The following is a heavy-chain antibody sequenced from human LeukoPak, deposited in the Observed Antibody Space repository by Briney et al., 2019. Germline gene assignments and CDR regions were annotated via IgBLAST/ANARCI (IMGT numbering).Heavy chain of an antibody. V-gene: IGHV4-30-2*01. Sequence: PQTLSLTCAVSGGSISGGGYSWSWIRQPPGKGLEWIGYIYHSGSTYYNPSLKSRVTISVDRSKNQSSLKLSSVTAADTAVYYCARGSLGYCSGGSCYLAYYFDYWGQGTLVTVSS. D-gene: IGHD2-15*01. J-gene: IGHJ4*02. CDR2: IYHSGST. CDR1: GGSISGGGYS. CDR3: ARGSLGYCSGGSCYLAYYFDY.